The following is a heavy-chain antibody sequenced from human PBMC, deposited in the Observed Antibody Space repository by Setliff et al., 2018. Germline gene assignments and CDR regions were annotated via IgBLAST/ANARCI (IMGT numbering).Heavy chain of an antibody. J-gene: IGHJ6*03. CDR1: GASVSSSIYY. Sequence: PSETLSLTCTVSGASVSSSIYYWSWIRQPPGKGLERIGGINHRGNTNYNPSLKSRVTMSVDTSKNQFSLKLRSMTAADTAVYYCAKQGSYYYYMDVWGKGTTVTVSS. V-gene: IGHV4-39*07. CDR3: AKQGSYYYYMDV. D-gene: IGHD6-13*01. CDR2: INHRGNT.